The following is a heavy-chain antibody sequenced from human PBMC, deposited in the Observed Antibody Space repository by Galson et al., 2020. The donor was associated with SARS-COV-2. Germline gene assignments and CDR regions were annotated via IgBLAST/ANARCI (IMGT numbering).Heavy chain of an antibody. Sequence: SLTCAVYGGSFSGHYWSWIRQSPGKGLEWIGEITQSGSVNYNPSLKSRVTISADKSKNQFSLQLRSVTAADTAVYYCARGLFQTTMVIVVYTSGSFYFDTWGQGTLLTVSS. V-gene: IGHV4-34*01. CDR3: ARGLFQTTMVIVVYTSGSFYFDT. CDR2: ITQSGSV. D-gene: IGHD3-22*01. CDR1: GGSFSGHY. J-gene: IGHJ4*02.